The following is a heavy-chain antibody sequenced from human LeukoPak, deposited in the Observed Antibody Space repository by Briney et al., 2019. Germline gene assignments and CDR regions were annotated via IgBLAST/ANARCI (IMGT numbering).Heavy chain of an antibody. Sequence: GGPLRLSCAASGFTFSSYGMHWVRQAPGKGLEWVAVIWYDGSNKYYADSVKGRFTISRDNSKNTLYLQMNSLRAEDTAVYYCARDRRGSGSFDYWGQGTLVTVSS. V-gene: IGHV3-33*01. J-gene: IGHJ4*02. CDR2: IWYDGSNK. D-gene: IGHD3-10*01. CDR3: ARDRRGSGSFDY. CDR1: GFTFSSYG.